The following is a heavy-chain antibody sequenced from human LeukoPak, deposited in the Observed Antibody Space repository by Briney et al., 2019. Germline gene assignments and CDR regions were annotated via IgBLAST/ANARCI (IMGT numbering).Heavy chain of an antibody. Sequence: ASVKVSCKASGYTFTSYGISWVRQAPGQGLEWMGWISAYNGNTNYAQKLQGRVTMTTGTSTSTAYMELRSLRSDDTAVYYCARDTSEIQFLEWRETLGYYYMDVWGKGTTVTVSS. V-gene: IGHV1-18*01. CDR2: ISAYNGNT. CDR3: ARDTSEIQFLEWRETLGYYYMDV. D-gene: IGHD3-3*01. J-gene: IGHJ6*03. CDR1: GYTFTSYG.